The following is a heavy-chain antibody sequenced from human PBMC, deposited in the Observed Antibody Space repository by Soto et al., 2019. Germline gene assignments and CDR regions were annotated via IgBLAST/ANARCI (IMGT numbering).Heavy chain of an antibody. D-gene: IGHD3-10*01. Sequence: SQTLSLTCAVYSGSFSDYSCNWIRQPPGKGLEWIGEINHSGSTNYNPSLKSRVTMSIYAPRKQFSLKLSSVTAADTAVYYCARGRRFTSGTYRAPYNSGLDVWGQGTTVTVSS. CDR3: ARGRRFTSGTYRAPYNSGLDV. J-gene: IGHJ6*02. CDR2: INHSGST. V-gene: IGHV4-34*01. CDR1: SGSFSDYS.